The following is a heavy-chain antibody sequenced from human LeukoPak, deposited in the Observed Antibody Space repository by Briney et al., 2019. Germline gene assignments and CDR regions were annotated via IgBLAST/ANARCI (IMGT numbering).Heavy chain of an antibody. CDR2: INTDGSST. CDR1: GFTFTSYW. D-gene: IGHD6-19*01. CDR3: ARPLAVAGTGGFDP. J-gene: IGHJ5*02. Sequence: PGGSLRLSCAASGFTFTSYWMHGVRDAPGKGLVGVSRINTDGSSTIYTDSVKGRFAIPRDNAKNTLYLKMRSLRAEDTGVYYCARPLAVAGTGGFDPWGQGTLVTVSS. V-gene: IGHV3-74*01.